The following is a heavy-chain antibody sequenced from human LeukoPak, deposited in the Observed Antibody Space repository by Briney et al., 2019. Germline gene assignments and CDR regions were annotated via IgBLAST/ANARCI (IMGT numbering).Heavy chain of an antibody. V-gene: IGHV1-69*13. CDR1: GGTFASYA. J-gene: IGHJ3*02. CDR3: ARDAAGYDIVVVPAAPTAHAFDI. Sequence: ASVKVSCKASGGTFASYAISWIRQAPGQGLEWMGGIIPVYGTGTYAQNFQGRVTITADESTSTAYMELSSLRSEDTAVYYCARDAAGYDIVVVPAAPTAHAFDIWGQGTMVTVSS. D-gene: IGHD2-2*01. CDR2: IIPVYGTG.